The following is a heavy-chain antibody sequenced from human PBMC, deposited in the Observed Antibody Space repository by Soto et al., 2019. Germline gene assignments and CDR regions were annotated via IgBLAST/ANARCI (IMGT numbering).Heavy chain of an antibody. D-gene: IGHD1-26*01. J-gene: IGHJ6*02. CDR1: GGTFSSSA. Sequence: QVQLVQSGAEMKEPGSSVKVSCKTSGGTFSSSAISWLRQAPGQGLEWMGGIIPLFRTPDYAQKFQGRVTIAADESTSTTYMELSSLRSEDTAVYYCARDNERLQLGGNSYYILDVWGQGTTITGSS. CDR3: ARDNERLQLGGNSYYILDV. V-gene: IGHV1-69*12. CDR2: IIPLFRTP.